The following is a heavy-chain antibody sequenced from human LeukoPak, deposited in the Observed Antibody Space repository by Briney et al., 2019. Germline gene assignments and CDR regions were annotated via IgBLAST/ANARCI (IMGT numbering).Heavy chain of an antibody. J-gene: IGHJ4*02. CDR2: VKSKPDGGAP. CDR1: GFTFSNAW. Sequence: GGSLRLSCAASGFTFSNAWMSLVRQAPGKGLEWVGRVKSKPDGGAPDYAAPVQGRFTISRDDSKNTLYLQMNSLKTEDTAVYYCTTGPSYDYVWGSYRYTPFDYWGQGTLVTVSS. D-gene: IGHD3-16*02. V-gene: IGHV3-15*01. CDR3: TTGPSYDYVWGSYRYTPFDY.